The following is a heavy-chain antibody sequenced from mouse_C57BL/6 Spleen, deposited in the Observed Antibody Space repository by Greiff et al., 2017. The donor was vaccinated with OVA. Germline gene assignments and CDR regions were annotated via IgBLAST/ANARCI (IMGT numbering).Heavy chain of an antibody. Sequence: QVQLKESGAELVKPGASVKLSCKASGYTFTSYWMQWVKQRPGQGLEWIGYINPSSGYTKYNQKFKDKATLTADKSSSTAYMQLSSLTYEDSAVYYCAREGYGNYRASWFAYWGQGTLVTVSA. CDR3: AREGYGNYRASWFAY. CDR2: INPSSGYT. V-gene: IGHV1-7*01. D-gene: IGHD2-1*01. CDR1: GYTFTSYW. J-gene: IGHJ3*01.